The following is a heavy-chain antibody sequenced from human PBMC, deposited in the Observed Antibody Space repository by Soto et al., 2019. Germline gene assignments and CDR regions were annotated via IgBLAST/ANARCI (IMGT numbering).Heavy chain of an antibody. V-gene: IGHV3-23*01. D-gene: IGHD3-3*01. Sequence: PWGSLRLSGAASGFAFSIHPMSWVGQAPEKGLEWVAVISYAGDPPYNADSGGGRFTISRDNAKNCLYLQMNSLRGEDTALYYCAKDMAHYDFWSTNKRGLDVWGQGTTVTVSS. CDR3: AKDMAHYDFWSTNKRGLDV. CDR2: ISYAGDPP. J-gene: IGHJ6*01. CDR1: GFAFSIHP.